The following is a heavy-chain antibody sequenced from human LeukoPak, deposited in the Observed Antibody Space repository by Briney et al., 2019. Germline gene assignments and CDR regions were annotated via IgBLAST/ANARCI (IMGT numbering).Heavy chain of an antibody. D-gene: IGHD3-22*01. CDR2: ISDSGSIT. CDR1: GFTFSSYA. CDR3: AKVAYYYDSSGSLYQPVDY. V-gene: IGHV3-23*01. Sequence: GGSLRLSCAASGFTFSSYAMSWVRQAPGKGLEWVSGISDSGSITFHADSVKGRFTISRDNSKNTLYLQMNSLRAGDTAVYYCAKVAYYYDSSGSLYQPVDYWGQGTLVTVSS. J-gene: IGHJ4*02.